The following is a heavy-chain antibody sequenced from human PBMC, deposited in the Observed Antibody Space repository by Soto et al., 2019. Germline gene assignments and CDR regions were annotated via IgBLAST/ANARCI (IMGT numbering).Heavy chain of an antibody. D-gene: IGHD2-2*01. V-gene: IGHV4-39*01. CDR3: ASTYCSSTSCYFKSLDY. Sequence: PSETLSLTCTVSGGSISSSSHYWGWIRQPPGKGLEWIGSIYYSGSTYYNPSLKSRVSISVDTSKNQFSLKLSSVTAADTAVYYCASTYCSSTSCYFKSLDYWGQGTLVTVSS. CDR1: GGSISSSSHY. J-gene: IGHJ4*02. CDR2: IYYSGST.